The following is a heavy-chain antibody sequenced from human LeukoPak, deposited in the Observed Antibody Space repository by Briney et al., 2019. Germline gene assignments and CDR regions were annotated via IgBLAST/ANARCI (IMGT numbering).Heavy chain of an antibody. CDR3: AGNHYDFWSGYYIALDY. CDR2: INHGGST. CDR1: GGSFSGYY. V-gene: IGHV4-34*01. J-gene: IGHJ4*02. D-gene: IGHD3-3*01. Sequence: SETLSLTCAVYGGSFSGYYWSWIRQPPGKGLEWIGEINHGGSTNYNPSLKSRVTISVDTSKNQFSLKLSSVTAADTAVYYCAGNHYDFWSGYYIALDYWGQGTLVTVSS.